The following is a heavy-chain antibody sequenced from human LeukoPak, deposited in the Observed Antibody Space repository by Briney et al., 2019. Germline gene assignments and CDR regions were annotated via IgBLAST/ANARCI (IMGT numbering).Heavy chain of an antibody. V-gene: IGHV4-39*01. J-gene: IGHJ3*02. CDR1: GGSISSSSYY. Sequence: SETLSLTCTVSGGSISSSSYYWGWIRQPPGKGLEWIGNIYYSGSTYYNPSLKSRVTISVDTSKNQFSLKVSSVTAADTAVYYCARRGRVEYSSSSYAFDIWGQGTLVTVSS. CDR2: IYYSGST. D-gene: IGHD6-6*01. CDR3: ARRGRVEYSSSSYAFDI.